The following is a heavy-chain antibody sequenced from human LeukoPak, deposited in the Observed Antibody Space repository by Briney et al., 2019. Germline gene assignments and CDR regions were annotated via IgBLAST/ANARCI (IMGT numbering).Heavy chain of an antibody. Sequence: ASVKVSCKASGGTFSSYAISWVRQAPGQGLEWMGRIIPILGIANYAQKFQGRVTITADKSTSTAYMELSSLRSEDTAVYYRASSFVDTAMVGWGQGTLVTVSS. CDR1: GGTFSSYA. D-gene: IGHD5-18*01. CDR3: ASSFVDTAMVG. CDR2: IIPILGIA. V-gene: IGHV1-69*04. J-gene: IGHJ4*02.